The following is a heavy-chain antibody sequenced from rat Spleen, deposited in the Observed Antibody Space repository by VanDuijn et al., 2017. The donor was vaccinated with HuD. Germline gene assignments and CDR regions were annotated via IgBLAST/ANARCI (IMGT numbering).Heavy chain of an antibody. CDR2: ISYDGSST. CDR1: GFTFSVYD. J-gene: IGHJ2*01. Sequence: EVQLVESGGGLVQPGRSMKLSCAASGFTFSVYDMAWVRQAPTKGLEWVATISYDGSSTYYRDSVKGRFTISRANAKSTLNLQMDSLRSEDTATYYCARRHYGYTDYFDYWGQGVMVTVSS. CDR3: ARRHYGYTDYFDY. V-gene: IGHV5-29*01. D-gene: IGHD1-9*01.